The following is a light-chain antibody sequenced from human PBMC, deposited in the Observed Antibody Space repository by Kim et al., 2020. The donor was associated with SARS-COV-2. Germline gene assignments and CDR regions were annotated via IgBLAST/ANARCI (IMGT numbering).Light chain of an antibody. CDR2: KAS. CDR3: QQYHTYST. CDR1: QSVTTW. V-gene: IGKV1-5*03. J-gene: IGKJ2*01. Sequence: QMTQSPSTLSASVGDRVTITCRVSQSVTTWLAWYQQKPGKAPKVLIYKASTLEVGVPSRFSGSGFGTEFTLTISSLQPDDVATYYCQQYHTYSTFGQGTKLEI.